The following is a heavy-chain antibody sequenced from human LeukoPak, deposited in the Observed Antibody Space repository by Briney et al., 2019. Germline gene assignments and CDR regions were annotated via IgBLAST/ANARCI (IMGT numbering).Heavy chain of an antibody. J-gene: IGHJ5*02. V-gene: IGHV3-23*01. CDR1: GFTFSSYA. D-gene: IGHD3-16*01. CDR2: IGGRGGST. Sequence: PGGSLRLSRAASGFTFSSYAMSWVRQAPGKGPEWVSAIGGRGGSTYYADSLGGRFTISRDNSKDMVYLQMNSLKVEDTATYYCGKEGGAWGQGTKVTVSS. CDR3: GKEGGA.